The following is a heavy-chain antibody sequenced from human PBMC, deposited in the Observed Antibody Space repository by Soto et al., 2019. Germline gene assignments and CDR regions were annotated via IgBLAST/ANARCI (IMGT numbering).Heavy chain of an antibody. Sequence: GGSLRLSCVASHFAFNIDAMTWVRQAPGKGLEWVSSMSGSGSSIYYADSVKGRFTITRDKSKKTLYLQMNSLRAEDTAVYWCERDNWKGAYYGLDVWGQGTPVTVSS. J-gene: IGHJ6*02. V-gene: IGHV3-23*01. D-gene: IGHD1-20*01. CDR1: HFAFNIDA. CDR3: ERDNWKGAYYGLDV. CDR2: MSGSGSSI.